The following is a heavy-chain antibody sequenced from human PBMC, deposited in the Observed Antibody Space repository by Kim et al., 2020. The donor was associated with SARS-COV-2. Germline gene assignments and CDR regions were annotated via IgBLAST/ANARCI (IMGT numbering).Heavy chain of an antibody. V-gene: IGHV3-23*01. CDR1: GFTFSSYA. CDR3: AKDRTGISAGYDAFDI. Sequence: GGSLRLSCAASGFTFSSYAMSWVRQAPGKGLEWVSALSGNGGSTYYADSVKGRFTISRDNSKNTLFLQMNSLRAEDMALYYCAKDRTGISAGYDAFDIWGQGTRVTVSS. CDR2: LSGNGGST. J-gene: IGHJ3*02. D-gene: IGHD6-13*01.